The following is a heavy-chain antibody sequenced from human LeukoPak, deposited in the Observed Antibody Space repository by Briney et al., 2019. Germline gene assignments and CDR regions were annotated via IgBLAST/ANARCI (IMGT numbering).Heavy chain of an antibody. CDR2: ISSSSSYI. D-gene: IGHD5-18*01. J-gene: IGHJ4*02. Sequence: PGGSLRLSCAASGFTFSSYSMNWVRQAPGKGLEWVSSISSSSSYIYYADSVKGRFTISRGNAKNSLYLQMNSLRAEDTAVYYCARAYEQLWVFFDYWGQGTLVTVSS. CDR3: ARAYEQLWVFFDY. CDR1: GFTFSSYS. V-gene: IGHV3-21*01.